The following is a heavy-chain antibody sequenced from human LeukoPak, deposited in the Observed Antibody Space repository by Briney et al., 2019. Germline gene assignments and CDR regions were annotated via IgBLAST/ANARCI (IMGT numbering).Heavy chain of an antibody. J-gene: IGHJ4*02. D-gene: IGHD5-24*01. CDR3: AKVEMSTSPGGIDY. Sequence: GGSLRLSCAASGFTFSNFGMHWVRQAPGKGLEWVTFIRYDGTNKYYADSVKGRFTISRDNSKNTLYLQMNSLRVYDTVIYYCAKVEMSTSPGGIDYWGQGTLVTVSS. V-gene: IGHV3-30*02. CDR1: GFTFSNFG. CDR2: IRYDGTNK.